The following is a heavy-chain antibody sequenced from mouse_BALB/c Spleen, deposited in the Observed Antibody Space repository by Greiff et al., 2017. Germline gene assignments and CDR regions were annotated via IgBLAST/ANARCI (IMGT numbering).Heavy chain of an antibody. D-gene: IGHD2-4*01. CDR3: ARERFPGYYDEGFAY. CDR2: IWSGGST. V-gene: IGHV2-2*02. Sequence: QVQLQQSGPGLVQPSQSLSITCTVSGFSFTSYGVHWVRQSPGKGLEWLGVIWSGGSTDYNAAFISRLSISKDNSKSKVFFKMNSLQANDTAIYYCARERFPGYYDEGFAYWGQGTLVTVSA. J-gene: IGHJ3*01. CDR1: GFSFTSYG.